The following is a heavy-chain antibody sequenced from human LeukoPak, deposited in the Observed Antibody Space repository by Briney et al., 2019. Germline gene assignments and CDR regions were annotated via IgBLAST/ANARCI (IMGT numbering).Heavy chain of an antibody. Sequence: SVKLSCKASGGTFSSYAISWVRQAPGQGLEWMGGIITIFGTANYAQKFQGRVTITADESTSTAYMQLSSLRSEDTAVYYCARASLPDGYNYVYFDYWGEGALVSVSS. J-gene: IGHJ4*02. CDR1: GGTFSSYA. CDR2: IITIFGTA. CDR3: ARASLPDGYNYVYFDY. V-gene: IGHV1-69*13. D-gene: IGHD5-24*01.